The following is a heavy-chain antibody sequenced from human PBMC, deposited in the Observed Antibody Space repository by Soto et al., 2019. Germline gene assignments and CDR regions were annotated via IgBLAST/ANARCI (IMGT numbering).Heavy chain of an antibody. J-gene: IGHJ5*02. Sequence: GASVKVSCKASGGTFSSYAISWVRQAPGQGLEWMGGIIPIFDTANYAQKYQGRVTITADESTSTAYMELSSLRSEDTAVYYCARGVVVNGNWFDPWGQGTLVTVSS. CDR1: GGTFSSYA. V-gene: IGHV1-69*13. CDR2: IIPIFDTA. D-gene: IGHD3-22*01. CDR3: ARGVVVNGNWFDP.